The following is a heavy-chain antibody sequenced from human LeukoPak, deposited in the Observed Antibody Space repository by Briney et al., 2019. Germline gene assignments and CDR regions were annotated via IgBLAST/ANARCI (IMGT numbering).Heavy chain of an antibody. V-gene: IGHV3-66*02. J-gene: IGHJ4*02. Sequence: PGGSLRLSCAPSGFTVSSNYMSWVRQAPGKGLEWVSVIYSGGSTYYADSVTGRFTISRDNSKNTLYLQMNSLRAEDTAVYYCARGFGIAAAGTKFDYWGQGTLVTVSS. CDR2: IYSGGST. CDR1: GFTVSSNY. D-gene: IGHD6-13*01. CDR3: ARGFGIAAAGTKFDY.